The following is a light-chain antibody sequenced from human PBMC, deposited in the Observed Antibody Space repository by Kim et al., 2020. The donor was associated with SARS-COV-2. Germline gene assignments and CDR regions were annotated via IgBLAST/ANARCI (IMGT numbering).Light chain of an antibody. CDR1: SRDVGGYNY. J-gene: IGLJ3*02. V-gene: IGLV2-11*01. CDR3: CSYAGSYTYWV. CDR2: DVR. Sequence: QSVTISCTGTSRDVGGYNYVAWYQQHAGKAPKLMIYDVRKRPSGVPDRFSGSRSGNAASLTISGLQAEDEADYYCCSYAGSYTYWVFGGGSQRTVL.